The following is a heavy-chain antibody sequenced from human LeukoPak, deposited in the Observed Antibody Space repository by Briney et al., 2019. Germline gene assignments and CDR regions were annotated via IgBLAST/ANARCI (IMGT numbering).Heavy chain of an antibody. D-gene: IGHD3-10*01. V-gene: IGHV3-48*02. CDR2: ISSGSSTI. CDR1: GFTFSSYW. Sequence: GGSLRLSCAASGFTFSSYWMHWVRQAPGKGLEWVLYISSGSSTIYYADSVKGRFTISRDNAKNSLYLQVNSLRDEDTAVYYCARAGGLLWFGEVLESSDAFHIWGQGTMVTVSS. CDR3: ARAGGLLWFGEVLESSDAFHI. J-gene: IGHJ3*02.